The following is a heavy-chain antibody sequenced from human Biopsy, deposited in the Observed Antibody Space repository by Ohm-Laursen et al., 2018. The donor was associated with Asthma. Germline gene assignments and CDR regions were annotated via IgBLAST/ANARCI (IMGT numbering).Heavy chain of an antibody. CDR3: ARLWDYYDRRAPGGDAFDI. D-gene: IGHD3-22*01. J-gene: IGHJ3*02. CDR2: SVNT. V-gene: IGHV4-59*01. Sequence: SETLSLTCSTSGGFIKSSSWTWIRLPPGKGLVWIGYSVNTNYNPFLKSRVTISVDTSKNQGSLELRSVSSSDTAVYYCARLWDYYDRRAPGGDAFDIWGQGTMVSVSS. CDR1: GGFIKSSS.